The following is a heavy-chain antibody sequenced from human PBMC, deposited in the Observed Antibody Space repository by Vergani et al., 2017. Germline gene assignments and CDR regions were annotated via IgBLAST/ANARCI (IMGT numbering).Heavy chain of an antibody. D-gene: IGHD3-22*01. Sequence: EVQLVQSGAEVKKPGESLRISCKGSGYSFTSYWISWVRQMPGKGLEWMGRIDPSDSYTNYSPSFQGHVTISADKSISTAYVQWSSLKASDTAMYYCARVGWSYYDSSGYYYAPGGWFDPWGQGTLVTVSS. CDR2: IDPSDSYT. J-gene: IGHJ5*02. CDR1: GYSFTSYW. CDR3: ARVGWSYYDSSGYYYAPGGWFDP. V-gene: IGHV5-10-1*03.